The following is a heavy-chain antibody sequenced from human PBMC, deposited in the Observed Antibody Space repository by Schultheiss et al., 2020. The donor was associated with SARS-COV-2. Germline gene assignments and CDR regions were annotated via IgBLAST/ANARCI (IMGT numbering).Heavy chain of an antibody. V-gene: IGHV4-31*03. CDR2: IYYSGST. CDR1: GGSISSGGYY. J-gene: IGHJ4*02. CDR3: AIRDCSGGSCHFDY. Sequence: SETLSLTCTVSGGSISSGGYYWSWIRQPPGKGLEWIGYIYYSGSTYYNPSLKSRVTISVDTSKNQFSLKLSSVTAADTVVYYCAIRDCSGGSCHFDYWGQGTLVTVSS. D-gene: IGHD2-15*01.